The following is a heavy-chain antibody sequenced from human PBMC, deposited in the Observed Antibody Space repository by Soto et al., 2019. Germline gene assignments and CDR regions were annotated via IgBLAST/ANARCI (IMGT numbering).Heavy chain of an antibody. D-gene: IGHD3-10*01. Sequence: SSETLSLTCTVSGGSMSEYFWSWIRQSPGKGLEWIGYVYYLGSTDYNPSLKSRVMISVDTSKRQFSLKLSSVTVADTAVYYCARDGYDGSGSPYPAYWGPGAQVTVSS. CDR2: VYYLGST. J-gene: IGHJ4*02. CDR3: ARDGYDGSGSPYPAY. CDR1: GGSMSEYF. V-gene: IGHV4-59*01.